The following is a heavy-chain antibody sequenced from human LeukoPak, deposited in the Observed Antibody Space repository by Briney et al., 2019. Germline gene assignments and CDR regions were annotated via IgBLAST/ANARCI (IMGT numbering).Heavy chain of an antibody. CDR1: GGSISSGSYY. Sequence: SQTLSLTCTASGGSISSGSYYWSWIRQPAGRGLEWIGRIYSSGSTNYNPSLQSRVTMSVDTSKNQFSLKLSSVTAADTAVYYCARDLVCSGGNCYSVWFDPWGQGTLVTVSP. CDR2: IYSSGST. V-gene: IGHV4-61*02. J-gene: IGHJ5*02. CDR3: ARDLVCSGGNCYSVWFDP. D-gene: IGHD2-15*01.